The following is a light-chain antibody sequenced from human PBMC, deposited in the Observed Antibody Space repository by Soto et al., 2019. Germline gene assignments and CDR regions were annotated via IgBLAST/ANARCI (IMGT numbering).Light chain of an antibody. J-gene: IGLJ1*01. Sequence: QSALTQPPSASGAPGQRVTISCTGSSSNIGAGYDVHWYQQLPGTAPKLLIYGNSNRPSGVPDRFSGSKSGTSASLAITGLQAEDEADYYCQSYDSSLRGVFGTGTKVTVL. CDR2: GNS. CDR3: QSYDSSLRGV. CDR1: SSNIGAGYD. V-gene: IGLV1-40*01.